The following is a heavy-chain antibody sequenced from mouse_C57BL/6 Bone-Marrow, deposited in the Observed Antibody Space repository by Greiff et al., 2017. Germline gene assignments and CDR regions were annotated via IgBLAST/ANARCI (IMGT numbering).Heavy chain of an antibody. Sequence: VKLQQSGAELVKPGASVKLSCKASGYTFTSYWMHWVKQRPGQGLEWIGMIHPNSGSTNYNEKFKSKATLTVDKSSSTAYMQLSSLTSEDSAVYYCARRGEQLSFDYWGQGTTLTVSS. CDR3: ARRGEQLSFDY. CDR2: IHPNSGST. CDR1: GYTFTSYW. J-gene: IGHJ2*01. V-gene: IGHV1-64*01. D-gene: IGHD3-2*02.